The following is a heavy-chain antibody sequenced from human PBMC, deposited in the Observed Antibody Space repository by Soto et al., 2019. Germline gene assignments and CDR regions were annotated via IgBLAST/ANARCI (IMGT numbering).Heavy chain of an antibody. V-gene: IGHV4-61*01. J-gene: IGHJ3*01. CDR1: GGSVSSGSHY. Sequence: QVQLHESGPGLVKPSETLSLTCTVSGGSVSSGSHYWSWIRQPPGKGLEWIGHIYYSGTTNYNPSLNSRVTIXVDXSXIQFSLKLNSVTSADTAVYYCARDYRGYTYGYAFDVWGQGTMVTVSS. CDR3: ARDYRGYTYGYAFDV. CDR2: IYYSGTT. D-gene: IGHD5-18*01.